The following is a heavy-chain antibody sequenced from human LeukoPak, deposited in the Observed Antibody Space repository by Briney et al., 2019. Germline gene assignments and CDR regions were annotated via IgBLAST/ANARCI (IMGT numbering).Heavy chain of an antibody. CDR2: IYHSGST. CDR1: GGSISSGGYS. D-gene: IGHD3-3*01. Sequence: SETLSLTCAVSGGSISSGGYSWSWIRQPPGKGLEWIGYIYHSGSTYYNPSLKSRVTISVDTSKNQFSLKLSSVTAADTAVYYCAKHNNFWSGYADHWGQGTLVTVSS. J-gene: IGHJ4*02. CDR3: AKHNNFWSGYADH. V-gene: IGHV4-30-2*03.